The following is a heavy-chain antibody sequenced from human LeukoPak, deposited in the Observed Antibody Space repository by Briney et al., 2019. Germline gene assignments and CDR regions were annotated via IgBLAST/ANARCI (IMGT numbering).Heavy chain of an antibody. J-gene: IGHJ5*02. V-gene: IGHV1-8*01. Sequence: ASVKVSCKASGYTFTSYDINWVRQATGQGLEWMGWMNPNSGNTGYAQKFQGGVTMTRNTSISTAYMELSSLRSEDTAVYYCARIATRTFLTYYDFWSGYYGVPFDPWGQGTLVTVSS. D-gene: IGHD3-3*01. CDR3: ARIATRTFLTYYDFWSGYYGVPFDP. CDR1: GYTFTSYD. CDR2: MNPNSGNT.